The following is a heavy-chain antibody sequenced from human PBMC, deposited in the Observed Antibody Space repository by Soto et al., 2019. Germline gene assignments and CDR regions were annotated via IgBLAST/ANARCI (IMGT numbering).Heavy chain of an antibody. CDR1: GGSIGSGGYS. D-gene: IGHD3-22*01. V-gene: IGHV4-30-2*01. Sequence: PSETLSLTCAVFGGSIGSGGYSWSWLRQTPGKGLEWIGYIYHSGSTYYNPYLKSRVTISVDRSKNQFSLKLSSVTAADTAVYYCARDYDISGDYGFDPWGQGTLVTVSS. J-gene: IGHJ5*02. CDR3: ARDYDISGDYGFDP. CDR2: IYHSGST.